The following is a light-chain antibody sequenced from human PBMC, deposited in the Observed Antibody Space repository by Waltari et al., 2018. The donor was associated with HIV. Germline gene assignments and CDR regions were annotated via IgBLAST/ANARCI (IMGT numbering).Light chain of an antibody. CDR1: RSDVGGYTY. V-gene: IGLV2-14*03. CDR3: SSYTTSSTFHVV. J-gene: IGLJ2*01. CDR2: DVS. Sequence: QSALTQPASVSGSPGQSITISCTGTRSDVGGYTYVSWYQQHPGKAPKLMIYDVSQRPSGVSNRFSGSKSGNTASLIISGLQAEDEAVYYCSSYTTSSTFHVVFGGGTKLTVL.